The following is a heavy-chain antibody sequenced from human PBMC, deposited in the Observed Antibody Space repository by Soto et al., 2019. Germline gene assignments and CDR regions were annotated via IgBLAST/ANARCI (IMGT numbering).Heavy chain of an antibody. V-gene: IGHV4-4*02. CDR2: IFHDGTA. J-gene: IGHJ4*02. CDR1: GVSLTSGNW. Sequence: SETLSLTCAVSGVSLTSGNWWTWVRQSPQRGLEYIGEIFHDGTANYYPSFERRVAMSVDTSRNQFSLKLTSVTAADTAVYFCARLVYDTRLNYMYFDFCGRGTVVTVYS. CDR3: ARLVYDTRLNYMYFDF. D-gene: IGHD3-10*01.